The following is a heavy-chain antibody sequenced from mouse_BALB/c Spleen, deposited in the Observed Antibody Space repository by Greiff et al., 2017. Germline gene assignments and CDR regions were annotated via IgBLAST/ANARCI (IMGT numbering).Heavy chain of an antibody. CDR2: INPSSGYT. Sequence: LVESGAELARPGASVKMSCKASGYTFTSYTMHWVKQRPGQGLEWIGYINPSSGYTNYNQKFKDKATLTADKSSSTAYMQLSSLTSEDSAVYYCARRLYYGYDIPFAYWGQGTLVTVSA. J-gene: IGHJ3*01. D-gene: IGHD2-2*01. CDR1: GYTFTSYT. CDR3: ARRLYYGYDIPFAY. V-gene: IGHV1-4*01.